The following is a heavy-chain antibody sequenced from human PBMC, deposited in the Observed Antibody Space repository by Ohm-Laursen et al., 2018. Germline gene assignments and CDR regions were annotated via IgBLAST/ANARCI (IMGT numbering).Heavy chain of an antibody. Sequence: SSLRLSCAAAGFTFDDYAMHWVRQAPGKGLEWVSGISWNSGSIGYADSVKGRFTISRDNAKNSLYLQMNSLRAEDTALYYCAKTGQSVGYFDYWGQGTLVTVSP. CDR2: ISWNSGSI. V-gene: IGHV3-9*01. CDR1: GFTFDDYA. CDR3: AKTGQSVGYFDY. J-gene: IGHJ4*02. D-gene: IGHD4-11*01.